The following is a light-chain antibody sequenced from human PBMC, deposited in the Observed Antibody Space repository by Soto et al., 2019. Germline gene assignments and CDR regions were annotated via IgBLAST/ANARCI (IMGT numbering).Light chain of an antibody. CDR1: SSDIGGYKY. V-gene: IGLV2-8*01. Sequence: QSALTQPPSASGSPGQSVTISCTGTSSDIGGYKYVSWYQQHPGKAPKLMIYEVSKRPSGVPDRFSGSKSGNTAALTVSGRQTEDEADYYCSSYAGRNNVVFGGGTKVTVL. CDR3: SSYAGRNNVV. CDR2: EVS. J-gene: IGLJ2*01.